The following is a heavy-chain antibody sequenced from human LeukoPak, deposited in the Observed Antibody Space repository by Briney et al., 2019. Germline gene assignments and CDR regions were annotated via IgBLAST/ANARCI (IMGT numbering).Heavy chain of an antibody. Sequence: SETLSLTCTVSGDSISNYYWSWIRQPPGRGLEWIGYFYYSGSTNYNPSLKSRVTISVDTSKNQFSLKLSSVTAADTAVYYCARDRTRSTRGAFDIWGQGTMVTVSS. D-gene: IGHD1-1*01. CDR3: ARDRTRSTRGAFDI. CDR1: GDSISNYY. J-gene: IGHJ3*02. V-gene: IGHV4-59*01. CDR2: FYYSGST.